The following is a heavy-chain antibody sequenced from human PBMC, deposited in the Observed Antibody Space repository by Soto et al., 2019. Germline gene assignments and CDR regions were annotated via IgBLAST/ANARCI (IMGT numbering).Heavy chain of an antibody. CDR2: INPSGGST. CDR3: ARSMDYYGWGITRTYYYYYRLDV. Sequence: ASVKVSCKASGYTFTSYYMHWVRQAPGQGLEWMGIINPSGGSTSYAQKFQGRVTMTRDTSTSTVYMELSSLRSEDTAVYYCARSMDYYGWGITRTYYYYYRLDVWGQGTTVTVS. J-gene: IGHJ6*02. V-gene: IGHV1-46*01. D-gene: IGHD3-10*01. CDR1: GYTFTSYY.